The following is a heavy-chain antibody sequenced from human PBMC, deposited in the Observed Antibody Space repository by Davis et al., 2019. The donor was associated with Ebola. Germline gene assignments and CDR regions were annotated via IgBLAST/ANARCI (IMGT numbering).Heavy chain of an antibody. Sequence: GESLKISCAASGFTFSTYYITWVRQAPGKGLEWVATIPHVGSEKYYVDSVKGRFTISRDNAKNSLYLQMNSLRAEDTALYYCAKDVTYYDFWSGYFSAWDQGTLVTVSS. D-gene: IGHD3-3*01. CDR1: GFTFSTYY. CDR3: AKDVTYYDFWSGYFSA. J-gene: IGHJ5*02. CDR2: IPHVGSEK. V-gene: IGHV3-7*03.